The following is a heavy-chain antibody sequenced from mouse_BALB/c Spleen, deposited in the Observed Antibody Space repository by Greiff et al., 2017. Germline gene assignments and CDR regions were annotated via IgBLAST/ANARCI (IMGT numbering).Heavy chain of an antibody. CDR1: GFTFSDYY. CDR2: ISDGGSYT. Sequence: DVKLVESGGGLVKPGGSLKLSCAASGFTFSDYYMYWVRQTPEKRLEWVATISDGGSYTYYPDSVKGRFTISRDNAKNNLYLQMSSLKSEDTAMYYCAREKGGYAMDYWGQGTSVTVSS. CDR3: AREKGGYAMDY. J-gene: IGHJ4*01. V-gene: IGHV5-4*02.